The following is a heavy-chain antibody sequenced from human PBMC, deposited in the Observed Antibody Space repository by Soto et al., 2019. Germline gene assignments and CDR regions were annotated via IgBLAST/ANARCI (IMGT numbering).Heavy chain of an antibody. V-gene: IGHV2-5*01. CDR2: IYWNDDK. Sequence: SGPTLVNPTQTLTLTCTFSGFSLSTSGVGVGWIRQPPGKALEWLALIYWNDDKRYSPSLKSRLTITKDTSKNQVVLTMTNMDPVDTARYFCARSAPVPYCSSTSCLNYFDYWGQGTLVTVSS. CDR1: GFSLSTSGVG. J-gene: IGHJ4*02. D-gene: IGHD2-2*01. CDR3: ARSAPVPYCSSTSCLNYFDY.